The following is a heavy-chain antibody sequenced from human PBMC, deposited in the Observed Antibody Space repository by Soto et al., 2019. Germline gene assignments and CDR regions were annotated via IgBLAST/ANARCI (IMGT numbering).Heavy chain of an antibody. D-gene: IGHD4-17*01. Sequence: QVQLVQSGAEVKKPGASVKVSCKASGYTFTSYGISWVRQAPGQGLEWMGWISAYNGNTNYAQKLQGRVTMTTDTSTSTADMELRSLRSDDTAVYYCAGDTGPRMTTVVTPFDYWGQGTLVTVSS. CDR3: AGDTGPRMTTVVTPFDY. J-gene: IGHJ4*02. CDR2: ISAYNGNT. CDR1: GYTFTSYG. V-gene: IGHV1-18*01.